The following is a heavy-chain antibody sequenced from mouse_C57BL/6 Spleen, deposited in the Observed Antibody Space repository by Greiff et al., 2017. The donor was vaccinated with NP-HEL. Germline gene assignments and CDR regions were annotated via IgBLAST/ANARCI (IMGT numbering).Heavy chain of an antibody. V-gene: IGHV14-2*01. Sequence: VQLQQSGAELVKPGASVKLSCTASGFNIKDYYMHWVKQRTEQGLEWIGRLDPEDGETTYAPKFQGKATITADTSSNTAYLRLSNLTSEDTAVYYCARNYYGNYAYAMDYWGQGTSVTVSS. D-gene: IGHD2-1*01. CDR3: ARNYYGNYAYAMDY. CDR1: GFNIKDYY. CDR2: LDPEDGET. J-gene: IGHJ4*01.